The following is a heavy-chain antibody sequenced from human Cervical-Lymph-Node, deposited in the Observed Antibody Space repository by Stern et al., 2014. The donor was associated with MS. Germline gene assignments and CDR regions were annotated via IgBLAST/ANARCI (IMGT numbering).Heavy chain of an antibody. V-gene: IGHV3-53*01. CDR1: GFTVSSDD. D-gene: IGHD2/OR15-2a*01. Sequence: EVQLVESGGGLIQPGGSLRLSCAASGFTVSSDDLIWVRQAPGKGLEWVSVNYAHGSTYFADSVEGRFTISRDISKNTLFLQLNSLRVDDTAVYYCARSRSFPLGALDIWGQGTVVTVSS. CDR2: NYAHGST. J-gene: IGHJ3*02. CDR3: ARSRSFPLGALDI.